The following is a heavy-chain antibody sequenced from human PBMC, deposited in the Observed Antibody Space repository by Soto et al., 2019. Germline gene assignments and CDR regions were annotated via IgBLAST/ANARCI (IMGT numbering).Heavy chain of an antibody. V-gene: IGHV5-10-1*01. Sequence: GESVTISCKVSGYSFAGYWITWVLQKPGKGLEWMGRIDPSDSQTYYSPSFRGHVTISATKSITTVFLQWSSLRASDTAMYYCARQIYDSDTGPNFQYYFDSWGQGTTVTVSS. D-gene: IGHD3-22*01. CDR2: IDPSDSQT. J-gene: IGHJ4*02. CDR1: GYSFAGYW. CDR3: ARQIYDSDTGPNFQYYFDS.